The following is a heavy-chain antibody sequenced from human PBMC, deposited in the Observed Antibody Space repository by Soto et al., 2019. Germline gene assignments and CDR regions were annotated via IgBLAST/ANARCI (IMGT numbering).Heavy chain of an antibody. Sequence: PSETLSLTCTVSGGSISSYYWSWIRQPPGKGLEWIGYIYYSGSTNYNPSLKSRVTISVDTSKNQFSLKLSSVTAADTAVYYCARGYSSSWAYFDYWGQGTLVTVSS. V-gene: IGHV4-59*01. CDR3: ARGYSSSWAYFDY. J-gene: IGHJ4*02. CDR1: GGSISSYY. D-gene: IGHD6-13*01. CDR2: IYYSGST.